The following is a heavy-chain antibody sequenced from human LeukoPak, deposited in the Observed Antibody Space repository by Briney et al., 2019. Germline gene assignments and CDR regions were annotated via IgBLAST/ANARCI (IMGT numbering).Heavy chain of an antibody. CDR1: GYTFTSYG. J-gene: IGHJ4*02. CDR3: AREGPGMATTN. Sequence: SVKVSCKASGYTFTSYGISWVRQAPGQGLEWMGRIIPIFGTANYAQKFQGRVTITTDESTSTAYMELSSLRSEDTAVYYCAREGPGMATTNWGQGTLVTVSS. D-gene: IGHD5-24*01. V-gene: IGHV1-69*05. CDR2: IIPIFGTA.